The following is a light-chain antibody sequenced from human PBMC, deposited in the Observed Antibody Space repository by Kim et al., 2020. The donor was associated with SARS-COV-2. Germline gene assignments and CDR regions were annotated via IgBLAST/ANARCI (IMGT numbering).Light chain of an antibody. CDR3: QQYSDFPPT. Sequence: DIQMTQSPSSLSAFVGDRVTITSRASQGITKYLGWFQQKPGQAPRSLIYDTSTLESGVPSKFRGSGSGTDFTLTISNLQPEDLATYYCQQYSDFPPTFGGGTKVDIK. CDR1: QGITKY. CDR2: DTS. J-gene: IGKJ4*01. V-gene: IGKV1-16*02.